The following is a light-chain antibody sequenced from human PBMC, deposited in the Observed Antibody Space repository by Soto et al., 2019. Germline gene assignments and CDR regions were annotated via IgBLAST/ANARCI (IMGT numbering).Light chain of an antibody. CDR1: QSVSSSY. J-gene: IGKJ3*01. CDR3: QQNGSSRGVT. Sequence: EIVLTQSPGTLSLSPGERATLSCRASQSVSSSYLAWYQQKPGQAPRLLIYGASSRATGIPDRFSGSGSGTDFTLTISRLEPEDFAVYYCQQNGSSRGVTFGPGTKVDIK. CDR2: GAS. V-gene: IGKV3-20*01.